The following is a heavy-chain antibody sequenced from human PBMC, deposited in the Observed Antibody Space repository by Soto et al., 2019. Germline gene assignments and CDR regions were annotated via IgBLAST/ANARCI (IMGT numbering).Heavy chain of an antibody. V-gene: IGHV3-21*01. D-gene: IGHD3-22*01. CDR3: ARADYYDSSAYYFSGWFDP. CDR2: ISSSSSSI. J-gene: IGHJ5*02. CDR1: GFTFSAYN. Sequence: PGGSLRLSCAASGFTFSAYNINWVRQTPGKGLEWVSSISSSSSSIYYADSVKGRFTISRDNAKTSLYLQMNSLRAEDTAVYYCARADYYDSSAYYFSGWFDPWGQGTLVTVSS.